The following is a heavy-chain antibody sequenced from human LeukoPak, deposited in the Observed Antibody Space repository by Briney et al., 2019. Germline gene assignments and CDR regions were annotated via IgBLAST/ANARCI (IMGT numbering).Heavy chain of an antibody. CDR2: ISYIGST. D-gene: IGHD3-22*01. V-gene: IGHV4-59*11. J-gene: IGHJ3*01. Sequence: PSETLSLTCTVSGGSFTTHYWSWIRQPPGRGLEGIGYISYIGSTNYNPSLKSRVTISIDTSKNEVSLMLTSVTAADTAVYYCASDSISMNAFDAWGQGTMVTVSS. CDR3: ASDSISMNAFDA. CDR1: GGSFTTHY.